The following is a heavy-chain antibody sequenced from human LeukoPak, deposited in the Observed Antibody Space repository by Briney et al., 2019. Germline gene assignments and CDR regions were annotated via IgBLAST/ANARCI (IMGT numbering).Heavy chain of an antibody. J-gene: IGHJ3*02. D-gene: IGHD3-3*01. CDR3: ARGERPDFWSGFGTWAGAFDI. Sequence: PSETLSLTCTVSGGSISSSSYYWGWIRQPPGKGLEWIGYIYHSESTYYNPSLKSRVTISVDRSKNQFSLKLSSVTAADTAVYYCARGERPDFWSGFGTWAGAFDIWGQGTMVTVSS. CDR1: GGSISSSSYY. CDR2: IYHSEST. V-gene: IGHV4-39*07.